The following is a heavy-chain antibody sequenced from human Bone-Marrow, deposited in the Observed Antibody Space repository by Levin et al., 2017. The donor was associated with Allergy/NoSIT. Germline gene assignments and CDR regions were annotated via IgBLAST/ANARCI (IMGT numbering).Heavy chain of an antibody. CDR3: ARDETSSRSKFEY. V-gene: IGHV4-39*02. Sequence: SPTLSLPCTVSGGSIRSSYYYWGWIRQPPGGGLEWIGAVYYSGDAFYSPSLKSRVSISVDTSKNQFSLNVDSVTAADTAVYYCARDETSSRSKFEYWGQGTLVTVSS. CDR2: VYYSGDA. CDR1: GGSIRSSYYY. D-gene: IGHD1-14*01. J-gene: IGHJ4*02.